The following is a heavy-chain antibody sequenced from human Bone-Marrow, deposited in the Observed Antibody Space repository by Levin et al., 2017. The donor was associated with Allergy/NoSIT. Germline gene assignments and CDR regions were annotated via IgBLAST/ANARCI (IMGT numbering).Heavy chain of an antibody. J-gene: IGHJ6*03. Sequence: GGSLRLSCAASGFTVSNNFMSWVRQAPGKGLEWVSLLYSGGSAFYAESVEGRFTISKTNSKNILYLQMNSLRAEDTAVYYCARTVDATYYYYMDVWGKGTTVTVSS. CDR3: ARTVDATYYYYMDV. CDR1: GFTVSNNF. CDR2: LYSGGSA. V-gene: IGHV3-53*01.